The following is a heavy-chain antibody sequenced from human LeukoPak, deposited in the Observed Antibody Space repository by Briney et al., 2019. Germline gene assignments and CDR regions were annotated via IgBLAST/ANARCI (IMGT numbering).Heavy chain of an antibody. J-gene: IGHJ4*02. V-gene: IGHV4-59*08. CDR2: VYYCGST. CDR1: GGSHSRYY. D-gene: IGHD6-13*01. Sequence: SETLSLTCTLSGGSHSRYYWRRIRPPPAKELQCIGYVYYCGSTIYSPSLMSRVTISVDMSQNLFSVNLSSVAAADTAVYFCAGQRSSTWSLGYWGQGTLVTVSS. CDR3: AGQRSSTWSLGY.